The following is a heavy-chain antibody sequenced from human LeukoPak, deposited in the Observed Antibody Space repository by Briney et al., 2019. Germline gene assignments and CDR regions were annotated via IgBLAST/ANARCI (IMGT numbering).Heavy chain of an antibody. J-gene: IGHJ4*02. CDR1: GGSFSGYY. Sequence: PSETLSLTCAVYGGSFSGYYWSWIRQPPGKGLEWIGEINHSGSTNYSPSLKSRVTISVDTSKNQFSLKLSSVTAADTAVYYCARRRSGRASDYWGQGTLVTVSS. CDR2: INHSGST. CDR3: ARRRSGRASDY. V-gene: IGHV4-34*01. D-gene: IGHD2-15*01.